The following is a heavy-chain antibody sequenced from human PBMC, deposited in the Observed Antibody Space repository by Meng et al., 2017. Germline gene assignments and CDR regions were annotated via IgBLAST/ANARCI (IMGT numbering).Heavy chain of an antibody. CDR3: ARTGSCTSTSCYDYFYGLDV. Sequence: SETLSLTCTVSGGSISSGSYFWSWIRQPAGKGLEWIGRIYTSESTNYNPSLKRRVTISVDTSKNQFSLRLSSVTAADTAVYYCARTGSCTSTSCYDYFYGLDVWGQGTTVTVSS. CDR2: IYTSEST. D-gene: IGHD2-2*01. J-gene: IGHJ6*02. CDR1: GGSISSGSYF. V-gene: IGHV4-61*02.